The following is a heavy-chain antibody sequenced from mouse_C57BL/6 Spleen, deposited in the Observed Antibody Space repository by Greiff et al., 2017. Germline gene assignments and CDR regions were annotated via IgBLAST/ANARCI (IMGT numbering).Heavy chain of an antibody. D-gene: IGHD2-2*01. V-gene: IGHV5-16*01. CDR1: GFTFSDYY. CDR3: AREGVWLRAYWYFDV. CDR2: INYDGSST. Sequence: EVMLVESEGGLVQPGSSMKLSCTASGFTFSDYYMAWVRQVPEKGLEWVANINYDGSSTYYLDSLKSRFIISRDNAKNILYLQMSSLKSEDTATYYCAREGVWLRAYWYFDVWGTGTTVTVSS. J-gene: IGHJ1*03.